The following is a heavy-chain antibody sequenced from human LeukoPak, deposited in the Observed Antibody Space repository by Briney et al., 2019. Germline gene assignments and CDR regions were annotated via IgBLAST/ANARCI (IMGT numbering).Heavy chain of an antibody. D-gene: IGHD3-10*01. CDR2: IYHSGST. Sequence: SETLSLTCTVSGGSISSSSYYWGWIRQPPGKGLEWIGYIYHSGSTYYNPSLKSRVTISVDRSKNQFSLKLSSVTAADTAVYYCARGLIDYYGSGSYFDYWGQGTLVTVSS. J-gene: IGHJ4*02. CDR3: ARGLIDYYGSGSYFDY. CDR1: GGSISSSSYY. V-gene: IGHV4-39*07.